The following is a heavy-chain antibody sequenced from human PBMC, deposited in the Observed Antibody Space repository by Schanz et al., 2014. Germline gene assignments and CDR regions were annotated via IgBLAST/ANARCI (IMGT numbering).Heavy chain of an antibody. V-gene: IGHV3-21*01. CDR2: ISSSGSYI. J-gene: IGHJ4*02. CDR1: GFTISSYS. CDR3: AIIGVMVAVAGSRADY. Sequence: EVHLVESGGGLVKRGGSLRLSCAASGFTISSYSMNWVRQAPGKGLEWVSSISSSGSYIYYADSVKGRFSISRDNAKNSLFLQMNLLRAEDAAMYFCAIIGVMVAVAGSRADYWGQGTLVTVSS. D-gene: IGHD6-19*01.